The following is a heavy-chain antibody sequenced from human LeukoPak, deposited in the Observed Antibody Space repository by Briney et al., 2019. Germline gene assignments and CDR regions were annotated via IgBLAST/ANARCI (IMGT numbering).Heavy chain of an antibody. D-gene: IGHD4-17*01. CDR1: GGTFSSYA. V-gene: IGHV1-69*05. CDR3: ARGGCIGDYGDDDYYFDY. CDR2: IIPIFGTA. J-gene: IGHJ4*02. Sequence: SVKVSCKASGGTFSSYAISWVRQAPGQGLEWMGGIIPIFGTANYAQKFQGRVTITTDESTSTAYMELSSLRSEDTAVYYCARGGCIGDYGDDDYYFDYWGQGTLVTVSS.